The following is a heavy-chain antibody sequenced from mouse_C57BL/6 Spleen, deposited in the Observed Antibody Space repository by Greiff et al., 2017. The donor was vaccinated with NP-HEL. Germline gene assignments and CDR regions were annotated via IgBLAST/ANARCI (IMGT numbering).Heavy chain of an antibody. Sequence: VKLQQPGAELVRPGSSVKLSCKASGYTFTSYWLDWVKQRPGQGLEWIGNIYPSDSETHYNQKFKDKATLNVDKSSSTAYMQLSSLTSEDSAVYYCARFDDYGHYYAMDYWGQGTSVTVSS. V-gene: IGHV1-61*01. CDR1: GYTFTSYW. D-gene: IGHD2-4*01. CDR3: ARFDDYGHYYAMDY. CDR2: IYPSDSET. J-gene: IGHJ4*01.